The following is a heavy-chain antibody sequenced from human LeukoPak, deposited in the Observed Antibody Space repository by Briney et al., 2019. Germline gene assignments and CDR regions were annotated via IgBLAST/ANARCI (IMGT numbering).Heavy chain of an antibody. J-gene: IGHJ4*02. D-gene: IGHD1-26*01. V-gene: IGHV3-48*04. CDR2: ISSSSGTI. Sequence: PGGSLRLSCAASGFTFSSYSMNWVRQAPGKGLEWVSYISSSSGTIYYADSVKGRFTISRDNAKNSLYLQMNSLRAEDTAVYYCASSLGAAFDYWGQGTLVTVSS. CDR3: ASSLGAAFDY. CDR1: GFTFSSYS.